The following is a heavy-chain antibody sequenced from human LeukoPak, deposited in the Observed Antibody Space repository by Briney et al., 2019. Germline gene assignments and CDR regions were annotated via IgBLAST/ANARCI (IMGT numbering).Heavy chain of an antibody. V-gene: IGHV1-2*02. J-gene: IGHJ4*02. CDR3: ASLAMRTGSGSYYNMYYFDY. CDR2: INPNSGGT. D-gene: IGHD3-10*01. CDR1: GYTFTGYY. Sequence: ASVKVSCKASGYTFTGYYMHWVRQAPGQGLEWMGWINPNSGGTNYAQKFQGRVTMTRDTSISTAYMELSRLRSDDTAVYYCASLAMRTGSGSYYNMYYFDYWGQGTLVTVSS.